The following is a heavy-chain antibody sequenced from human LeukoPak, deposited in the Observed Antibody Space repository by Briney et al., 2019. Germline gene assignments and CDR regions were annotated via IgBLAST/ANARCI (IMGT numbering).Heavy chain of an antibody. V-gene: IGHV1-24*01. CDR1: GYTLTELS. J-gene: IGHJ4*02. Sequence: ASVKVSCKVSGYTLTELSMHWVRQAPGKGLEWMGGFDPEDGETIYAQKFQGRVTMTEDTSTDTAYMELSSLRSEDTAVYYCAACPAGITMVRGEYFDYWGQGTLVTVSS. D-gene: IGHD3-10*01. CDR2: FDPEDGET. CDR3: AACPAGITMVRGEYFDY.